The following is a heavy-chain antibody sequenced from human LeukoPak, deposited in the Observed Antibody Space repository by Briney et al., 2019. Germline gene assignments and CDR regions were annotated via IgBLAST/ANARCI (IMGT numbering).Heavy chain of an antibody. Sequence: GGSLRLPCAASGFTVSSNYMSWVRQAPGKGLEWVSVIYSGGSTYYADSVKGRFTISRDNSKNTLYLQMNSLRAEDTAVYYCARVYSSSWYREGAFDIWGQGTMVTVSS. J-gene: IGHJ3*02. D-gene: IGHD6-13*01. V-gene: IGHV3-66*01. CDR3: ARVYSSSWYREGAFDI. CDR2: IYSGGST. CDR1: GFTVSSNY.